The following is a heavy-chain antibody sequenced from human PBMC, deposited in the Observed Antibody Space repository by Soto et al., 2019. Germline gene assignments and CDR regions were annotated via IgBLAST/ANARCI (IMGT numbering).Heavy chain of an antibody. V-gene: IGHV3-30*18. J-gene: IGHJ6*03. CDR2: ISYDGSNK. D-gene: IGHD6-19*01. Sequence: QVQLVESAGGVVQPGRSLRLSCAASGFTFSSYGMHWVRQAPGKGLERVAVISYDGSNKYYADSVKGRFTISRDNSKNPLYLQRNSLRAEDTAVYYCAKEAESSGLYYYYYMAVWGKGSTVTVSS. CDR1: GFTFSSYG. CDR3: AKEAESSGLYYYYYMAV.